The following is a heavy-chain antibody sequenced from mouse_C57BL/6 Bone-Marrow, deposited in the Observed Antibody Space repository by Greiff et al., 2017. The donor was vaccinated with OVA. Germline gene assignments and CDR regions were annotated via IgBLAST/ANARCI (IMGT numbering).Heavy chain of an antibody. CDR1: GFTFSDFY. Sequence: EVKLVESGGGLVQSGRSLRLSCATSGFTFSDFYMEWVRQAPGKGLEWIAASRNKANDYTTEYSASVKGRFIVSRDTSHSILYLQMNALRAEDTAIYYCARDAPYYDGSSYDWYFDVWGTGTTVTVSS. V-gene: IGHV7-1*01. J-gene: IGHJ1*03. D-gene: IGHD1-1*01. CDR2: SRNKANDYTT. CDR3: ARDAPYYDGSSYDWYFDV.